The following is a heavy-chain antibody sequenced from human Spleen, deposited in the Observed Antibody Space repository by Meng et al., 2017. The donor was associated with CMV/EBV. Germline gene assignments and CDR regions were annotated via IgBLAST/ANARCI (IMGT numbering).Heavy chain of an antibody. CDR2: VKSQVDGGTT. CDR1: TVSNYW. CDR3: TTDRYCSGGSCYADY. J-gene: IGHJ4*02. V-gene: IGHV3-15*07. D-gene: IGHD2-15*01. Sequence: TVSNYWRQRVTQPPGKGLEWVGRVKSQVDGGTTDYAAPVKGRFVISRDDSKSTLYLQMNSLRSEDTAVYYCTTDRYCSGGSCYADYWGQGTLVTVSS.